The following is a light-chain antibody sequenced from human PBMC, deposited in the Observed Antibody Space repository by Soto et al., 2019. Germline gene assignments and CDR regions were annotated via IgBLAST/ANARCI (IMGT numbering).Light chain of an antibody. J-gene: IGKJ1*01. CDR2: GAS. CDR1: EDISNY. V-gene: IGKV1-27*01. CDR3: QNYNRAPWT. Sequence: DIPMTQSPSSLSASVGDSVTITCRASEDISNYLAWYQQKPGKVPKLLIYGASTLQSGVPSRFSGSGSGTDFTLTISSLQTEDVATYYCQNYNRAPWTFGQGTKVESK.